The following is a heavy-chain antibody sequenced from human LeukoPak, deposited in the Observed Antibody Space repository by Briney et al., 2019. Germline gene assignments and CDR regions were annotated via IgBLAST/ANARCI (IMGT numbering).Heavy chain of an antibody. CDR2: INPNSGDT. D-gene: IGHD5-24*01. CDR1: GYTITGNY. V-gene: IGHV1-2*02. CDR3: ARDSSDGYNPIDY. Sequence: ASVKVSCKASGYTITGNYMNWVRQAPGQGLEWVGWINPNSGDTSYAQKFQGRVTMTRDTSISTAYMELTRLRSDDTAVYYCARDSSDGYNPIDYWGQGTLVTVSS. J-gene: IGHJ4*02.